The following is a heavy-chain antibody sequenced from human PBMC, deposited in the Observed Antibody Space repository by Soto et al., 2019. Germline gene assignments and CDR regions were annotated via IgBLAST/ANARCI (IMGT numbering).Heavy chain of an antibody. J-gene: IGHJ6*02. D-gene: IGHD6-6*01. Sequence: GGSLRLSCAASGFTFSSYSMNWVRQAPGKGLEWVSYISSSSSTIYYADSVKGRLTISRGNAKNSLYLQMNSLRDEDTAVYYCARDERYSSSSWFYYGMDVWGQGTTVTVSS. CDR2: ISSSSSTI. CDR1: GFTFSSYS. V-gene: IGHV3-48*02. CDR3: ARDERYSSSSWFYYGMDV.